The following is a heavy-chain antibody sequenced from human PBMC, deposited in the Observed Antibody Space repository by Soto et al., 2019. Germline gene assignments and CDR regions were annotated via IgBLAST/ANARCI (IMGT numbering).Heavy chain of an antibody. V-gene: IGHV3-11*06. CDR3: ARDGVGWNLFKTRNDYYYYGMDV. CDR2: ISSSSSYT. J-gene: IGHJ6*02. CDR1: GFTFSDYY. Sequence: PGGSLRLSCAASGFTFSDYYMSWIRQAPGKGLEWVSYISSSSSYTNYADSVKGRFTISRDNAKNSLYLQMNSLRAEDTAVYYRARDGVGWNLFKTRNDYYYYGMDVWGQGTTVTVSS. D-gene: IGHD1-1*01.